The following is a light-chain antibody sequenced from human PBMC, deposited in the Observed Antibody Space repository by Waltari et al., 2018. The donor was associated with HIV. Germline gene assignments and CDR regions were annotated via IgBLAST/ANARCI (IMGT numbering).Light chain of an antibody. Sequence: QSVLTQPPSVSGAPGQRVTISCTGSNSNIGAGYDVHWYHQLPGTAPKLLIYGNSNRPSGVPDRFSGSKSGTSASLAITGLQAEDEADYYCQSYDSSLSAYVFGTGTKVTVL. CDR3: QSYDSSLSAYV. J-gene: IGLJ1*01. CDR2: GNS. CDR1: NSNIGAGYD. V-gene: IGLV1-40*01.